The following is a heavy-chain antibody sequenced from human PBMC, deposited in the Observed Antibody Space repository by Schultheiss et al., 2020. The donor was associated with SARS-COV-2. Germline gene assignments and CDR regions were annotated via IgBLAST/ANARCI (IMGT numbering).Heavy chain of an antibody. Sequence: SETLSLTCAVFGESFSGFSWTWIRQSPGKGLEWIGEINHSGSTNYNPSLKSRVTISVDTSKNQFSLKLSSVTAADTAVYYCASSKGRGAFDIWGQGTMVTVSS. J-gene: IGHJ3*02. CDR1: GESFSGFS. CDR2: INHSGST. CDR3: ASSKGRGAFDI. D-gene: IGHD3-10*01. V-gene: IGHV4-34*01.